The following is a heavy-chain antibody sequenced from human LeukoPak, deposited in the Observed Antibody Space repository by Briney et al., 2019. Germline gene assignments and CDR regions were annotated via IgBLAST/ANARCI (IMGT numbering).Heavy chain of an antibody. J-gene: IGHJ4*02. CDR1: GGSMSSYY. V-gene: IGHV4-59*01. Sequence: SETLSLTCTVSGGSMSSYYWSWIRQPPGKGLEWVGYIYYSGSTNYNPSLKSRVTISVDTSKNKISLQLSSVTAADTAVYYCARDRCSGGSCHSDYWGQGTLVTVSS. D-gene: IGHD2-15*01. CDR2: IYYSGST. CDR3: ARDRCSGGSCHSDY.